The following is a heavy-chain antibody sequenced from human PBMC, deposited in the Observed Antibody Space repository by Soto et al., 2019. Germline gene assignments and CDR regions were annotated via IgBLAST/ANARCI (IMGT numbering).Heavy chain of an antibody. CDR3: EGWAVGIMIFGVPKDY. D-gene: IGHD3-3*01. J-gene: IGHJ4*02. CDR1: GGSFSGHF. V-gene: IGHV4-34*01. Sequence: PSETLSLTCVVSGGSFSGHFWSWIRQPPGKGLEWIGEINHSGSTNYNPSLKSRVTISVDTSKNQFSLRLSSVTAADTAVYYCEGWAVGIMIFGVPKDYWGQGALVTVS. CDR2: INHSGST.